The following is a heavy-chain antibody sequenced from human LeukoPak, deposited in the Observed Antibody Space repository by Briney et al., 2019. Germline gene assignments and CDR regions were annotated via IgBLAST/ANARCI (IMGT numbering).Heavy chain of an antibody. J-gene: IGHJ4*02. CDR3: ARVGSVAGSDYLDY. Sequence: GGSLSLSCAVSGFTFSDHFLDWVRQAPGKGRDWVGRSRNKAKSYTTEYGASVKGRFTISRDDSKSPLYLQTNSLKTEDTAVYYCARVGSVAGSDYLDYWGQGTLVTVSS. CDR1: GFTFSDHF. CDR2: SRNKAKSYTT. D-gene: IGHD6-19*01. V-gene: IGHV3-72*01.